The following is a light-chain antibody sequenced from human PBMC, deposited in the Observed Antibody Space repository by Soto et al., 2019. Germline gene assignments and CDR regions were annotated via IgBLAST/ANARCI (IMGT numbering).Light chain of an antibody. Sequence: EIVLAQSPATLSLSPGERATLACRASQSVSSYLAWYQQKPGQAPRLLIYDASNRATGIPARFSGSGSGTDFTPTISSLEPEDFAVYYCQQRSNWTFGGGTKVEIK. J-gene: IGKJ4*01. CDR1: QSVSSY. V-gene: IGKV3-11*01. CDR3: QQRSNWT. CDR2: DAS.